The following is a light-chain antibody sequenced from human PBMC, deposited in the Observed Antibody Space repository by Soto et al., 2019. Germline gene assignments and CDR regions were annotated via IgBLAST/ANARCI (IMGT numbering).Light chain of an antibody. CDR2: GAS. J-gene: IGKJ1*01. Sequence: EIVLTQSPATLSLFPGERATLFCRVSQSVGSSLAWYQQKPGQAPRLLIYGASRRATGIPDRFSGSGSGTDFTLSISRLEPEDFAVYWCQHYGNSPTFGQGTKVDIK. V-gene: IGKV3-20*01. CDR1: QSVGSS. CDR3: QHYGNSPT.